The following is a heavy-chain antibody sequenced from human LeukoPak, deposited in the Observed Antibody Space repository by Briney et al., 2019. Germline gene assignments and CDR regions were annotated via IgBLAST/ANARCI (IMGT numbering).Heavy chain of an antibody. D-gene: IGHD6-19*01. CDR2: INHSGST. J-gene: IGHJ4*02. CDR1: GGSFSGYY. Sequence: SETLSLTCAVYGGSFSGYYWSWIRQPPGKGLEWIGEINHSGSTNYNPSLKSRVTISVDTSKNQFSLKLSSVTAADTAVYYCARWGSGWYYFDYWGQGTLVTVSS. CDR3: ARWGSGWYYFDY. V-gene: IGHV4-34*01.